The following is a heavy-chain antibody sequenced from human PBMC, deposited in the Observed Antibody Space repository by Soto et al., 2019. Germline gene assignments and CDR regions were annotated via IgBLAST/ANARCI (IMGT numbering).Heavy chain of an antibody. Sequence: QVQLVESGGGLVKPGGSLRLSCAASGFTFSGYNMSWIRQAPGKGLEWVSYITSSGSNTFDVESVKGRFTISRDNTKNLLYLQINIMSAEAADVYYCERRGTIAAAQHFDLWGQGTLVTVSS. CDR3: ERRGTIAAAQHFDL. D-gene: IGHD2-2*01. CDR1: GFTFSGYN. V-gene: IGHV3-11*01. J-gene: IGHJ4*02. CDR2: ITSSGSNT.